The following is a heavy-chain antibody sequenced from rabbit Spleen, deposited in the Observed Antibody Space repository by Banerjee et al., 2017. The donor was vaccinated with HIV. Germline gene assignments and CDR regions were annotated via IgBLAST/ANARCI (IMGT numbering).Heavy chain of an antibody. J-gene: IGHJ4*01. CDR1: GVSFSGDSY. V-gene: IGHV1S40*01. Sequence: QSLEESGGDLVKPGASLTLTCIASGVSFSGDSYMCWVRQAPGKGLEWIACIDTGSSGFTYFASWAKGRFTISKTSSTTVTLQMTSLTAADTAIYFCARDLTGVIGWNFDFWGQGTLVTVS. D-gene: IGHD1-1*01. CDR3: ARDLTGVIGWNFDF. CDR2: IDTGSSGFT.